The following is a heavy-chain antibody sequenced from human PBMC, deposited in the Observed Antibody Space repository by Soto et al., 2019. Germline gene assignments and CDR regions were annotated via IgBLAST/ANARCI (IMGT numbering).Heavy chain of an antibody. D-gene: IGHD3-16*01. Sequence: QVQLVESGGGVVQPGWSLRLSCVTSGFTFSDYAMHWVHQAPGKGLEWVAVIRPDGSNRYYADSVKGRFTISRDISKNTLYLQMSSLRADDTAVYFCARVGRPQHLLTGFDNWGQGTLGTVSS. CDR3: ARVGRPQHLLTGFDN. CDR2: IRPDGSNR. CDR1: GFTFSDYA. J-gene: IGHJ5*02. V-gene: IGHV3-33*01.